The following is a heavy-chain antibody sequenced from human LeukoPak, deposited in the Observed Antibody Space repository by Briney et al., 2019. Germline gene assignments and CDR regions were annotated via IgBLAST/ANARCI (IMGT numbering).Heavy chain of an antibody. J-gene: IGHJ6*03. Sequence: QPGGSLRLXCAASGFSISSYEMNWVRQAPGKGLEWVSHISSSGSTIWYADSVKGRFTISRDNAKNSLYLQMNSLRAEDTAVYYCARVELAPYYYYMDVWGKGTTVTVSS. D-gene: IGHD1-7*01. CDR1: GFSISSYE. V-gene: IGHV3-48*03. CDR2: ISSSGSTI. CDR3: ARVELAPYYYYMDV.